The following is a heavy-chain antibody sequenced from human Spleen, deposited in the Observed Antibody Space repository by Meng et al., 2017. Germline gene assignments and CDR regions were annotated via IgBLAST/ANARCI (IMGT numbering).Heavy chain of an antibody. J-gene: IGHJ4*01. CDR2: ISGSGDST. CDR1: GFTFGDYA. CDR3: AKEGFPSVEYYYHY. V-gene: IGHV3-23*01. Sequence: GESLKISCTASGFTFGDYAMSWFRQAPGKGLEWVAYISGSGDSTYYADSVKGRFIISRDNSETTVSLQMNNLRAADTAIYYCAKEGFPSVEYYYHYWGHGTLVTVSS. D-gene: IGHD2/OR15-2a*01.